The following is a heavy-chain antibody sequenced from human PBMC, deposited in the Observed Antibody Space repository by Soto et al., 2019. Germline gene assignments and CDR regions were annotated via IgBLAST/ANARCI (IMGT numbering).Heavy chain of an antibody. CDR2: ISGSGGST. Sequence: GGSLRLSCAASGFTFSSYAMSRVLQAPGKGLEWVSAISGSGGSTYYADSVKGRFTISRDNSKNTLYLQMNSLRAEDTAVYYCAKDTRVHSSSPYFQHWGQGTLVTVSS. CDR3: AKDTRVHSSSPYFQH. CDR1: GFTFSSYA. V-gene: IGHV3-23*01. J-gene: IGHJ1*01. D-gene: IGHD6-13*01.